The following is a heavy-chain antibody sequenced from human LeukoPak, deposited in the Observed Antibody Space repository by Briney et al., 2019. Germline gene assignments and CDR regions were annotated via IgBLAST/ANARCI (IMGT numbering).Heavy chain of an antibody. CDR1: GYTFTGYY. V-gene: IGHV1-2*06. J-gene: IGHJ4*01. CDR3: ARGLSGSYLDC. CDR2: INPNSGGT. D-gene: IGHD1-26*01. Sequence: ASVKVSCKASGYTFTGYYMHWVRQAPGQGLEWMGRINPNSGGTNYAQKFQGRVTMTRNTSISPAYMELSRVRSDDSAVYYCARGLSGSYLDCWSQGSLVTVPS.